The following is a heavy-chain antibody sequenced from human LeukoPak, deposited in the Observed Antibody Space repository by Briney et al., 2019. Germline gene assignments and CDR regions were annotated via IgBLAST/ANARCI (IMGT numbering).Heavy chain of an antibody. CDR1: GYTFTSYA. V-gene: IGHV1-3*01. Sequence: ASVKVSCKASGYTFTSYAMHWVRQAPGQRLEWMGWINAGNGNTKYSQKFQGRVTITRDTSTSTAYMELRSLRSDDTAVYYCARAIAVAGTDYYYMDVWGKGTTVTVSS. D-gene: IGHD6-19*01. J-gene: IGHJ6*03. CDR2: INAGNGNT. CDR3: ARAIAVAGTDYYYMDV.